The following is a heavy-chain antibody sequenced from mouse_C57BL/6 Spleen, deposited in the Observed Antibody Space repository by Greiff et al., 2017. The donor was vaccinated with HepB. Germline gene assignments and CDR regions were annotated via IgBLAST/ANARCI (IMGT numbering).Heavy chain of an antibody. V-gene: IGHV1-63*01. CDR3: ARNGYYYAMDY. J-gene: IGHJ4*01. D-gene: IGHD2-2*01. Sequence: VQLQQSGAELVRPGTSVKMSCKASGYTFTNYWTGWAKQRPGHGLEWIGDIYPGGGYTNYNEKFKGKATLTADKSSSTAYMQFSSLTSEDSAIYYCARNGYYYAMDYWGQGTSVTVSS. CDR1: GYTFTNYW. CDR2: IYPGGGYT.